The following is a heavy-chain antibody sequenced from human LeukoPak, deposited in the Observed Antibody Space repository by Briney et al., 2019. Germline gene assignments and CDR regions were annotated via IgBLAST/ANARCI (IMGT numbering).Heavy chain of an antibody. CDR2: ITRFTGAT. CDR1: GFTFSNYA. Sequence: GGSLRLSCTVSGFTFSNYAMTWVRQAPGRGLEWVSTITRFTGATYYADSVKGRFTISRGDSNNTLYLQMNSLRAGDTAVYYCARDTRLMYYFDFWGQGALVTVSS. CDR3: ARDTRLMYYFDF. J-gene: IGHJ4*02. D-gene: IGHD2-2*01. V-gene: IGHV3-23*01.